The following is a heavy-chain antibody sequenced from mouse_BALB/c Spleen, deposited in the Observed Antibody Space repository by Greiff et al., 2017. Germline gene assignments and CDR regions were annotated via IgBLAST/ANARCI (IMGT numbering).Heavy chain of an antibody. CDR3: AREQGYALAY. Sequence: QVQLKESGPGLVAPSQSLSITCTVSGFSLTSYGVHWVRQPPGKGLEWLGVIWAGGSTNYNSALMSRLSISKDNSKSQVFLKMNSLQTDDTAMYYCAREQGYALAYWGQGTLVTVSA. D-gene: IGHD2-2*01. V-gene: IGHV2-9*02. CDR2: IWAGGST. J-gene: IGHJ3*01. CDR1: GFSLTSYG.